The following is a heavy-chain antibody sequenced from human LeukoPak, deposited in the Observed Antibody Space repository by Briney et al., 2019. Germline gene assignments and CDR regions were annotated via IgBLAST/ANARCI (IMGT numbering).Heavy chain of an antibody. D-gene: IGHD5-12*01. CDR3: ARDVDGFDP. CDR1: GGSVTSSGFY. Sequence: SETLSLTCTVPGGSVTSSGFYWSWIRQPPGKGLGWIGYIDYSGNTKYNPSLESRVTISVDTSRNQFSLKLTSVTAADTALYYCARDVDGFDPWGQGTLVTVSS. V-gene: IGHV4-61*08. CDR2: IDYSGNT. J-gene: IGHJ5*02.